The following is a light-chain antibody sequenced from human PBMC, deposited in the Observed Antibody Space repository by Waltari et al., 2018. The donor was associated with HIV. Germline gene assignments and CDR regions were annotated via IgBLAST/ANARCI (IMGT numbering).Light chain of an antibody. CDR2: DGA. CDR1: NIGSKS. CDR3: QVWDSDSAHVV. Sequence: SYVLTQPPSVSVAPGQTAGITCGGDNIGSKSVHWYQQKPGHAPVLLIYDGADRPSGIPERVSGSNSENTATLSIGRVEAGDEADYYCQVWDSDSAHVVFGGGTNLAVL. J-gene: IGLJ2*01. V-gene: IGLV3-21*02.